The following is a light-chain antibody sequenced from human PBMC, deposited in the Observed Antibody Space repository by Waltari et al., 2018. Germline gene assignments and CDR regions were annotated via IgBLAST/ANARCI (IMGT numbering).Light chain of an antibody. V-gene: IGLV1-47*02. J-gene: IGLJ2*01. CDR1: SSNIGSTH. Sequence: SVLTPPPSTSGPPGQRVTISSSGPSSNIGSTHLSWYQHLPGTAPKPLIYTKKQRPSGVPDRFSGSKSGTSASLAISGLQSDDESDYCCAAWDDTLSAVVFGGGTKLTVL. CDR2: TKK. CDR3: AAWDDTLSAVV.